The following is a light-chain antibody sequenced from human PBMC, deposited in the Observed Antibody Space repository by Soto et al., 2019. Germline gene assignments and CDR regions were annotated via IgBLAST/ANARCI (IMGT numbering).Light chain of an antibody. CDR2: GAS. J-gene: IGKJ4*01. V-gene: IGKV3-15*01. CDR1: QSVSNK. CDR3: QEYNHWHTVT. Sequence: EIVMTQSPATLSVSPGERATLSCRASQSVSNKLAWYQQKLGQAHRLLIYGASTRATGIPARFSGSGSGTEFSLTIRRLQSEDFAVYSCQEYNHWHTVTCGGGTKVEIK.